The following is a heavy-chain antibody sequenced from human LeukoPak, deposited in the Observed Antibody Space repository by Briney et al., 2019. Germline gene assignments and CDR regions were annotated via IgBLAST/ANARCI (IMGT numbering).Heavy chain of an antibody. CDR1: GGTFSIYA. J-gene: IGHJ5*02. CDR2: IIPIFGTA. D-gene: IGHD4-17*01. Sequence: GASVTVSCTASGGTFSIYAISWVRQAPGQGLEWMGGIIPIFGTANYAQKFQGRVTITADESTSTAYMELSSLRSEDTAVYYCARGGHLRYGDTQNWFDPWGQGTLVTVSS. V-gene: IGHV1-69*13. CDR3: ARGGHLRYGDTQNWFDP.